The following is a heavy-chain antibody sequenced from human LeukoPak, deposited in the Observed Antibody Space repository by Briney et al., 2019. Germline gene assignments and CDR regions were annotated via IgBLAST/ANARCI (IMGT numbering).Heavy chain of an antibody. D-gene: IGHD2-15*01. CDR1: GFTFSSYA. J-gene: IGHJ4*02. CDR2: IRDSGINT. V-gene: IGHV3-23*01. Sequence: PGGSLRLSCAASGFTFSSYAMSWVRQAPGKGLEWVSAIRDSGINTYYADSVKGRFTISRDNSKNTLYLQMNSLRAEDTAVYYCAKDRGRYCSGGTCYPFDYWGQGTLVTVSS. CDR3: AKDRGRYCSGGTCYPFDY.